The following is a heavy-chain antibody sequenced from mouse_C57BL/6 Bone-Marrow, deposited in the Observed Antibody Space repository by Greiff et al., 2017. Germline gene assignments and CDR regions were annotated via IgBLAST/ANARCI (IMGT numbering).Heavy chain of an antibody. CDR3: ARGGYDVGFAY. V-gene: IGHV3-6*01. CDR2: ISYEGSN. CDR1: GYSITSGYY. D-gene: IGHD2-2*01. J-gene: IGHJ3*01. Sequence: ESGPGLVKPSQSLSLTCSVTGYSITSGYYWNWFRQFPGNKLEWMGYISYEGSNNYNPSLKNRISITRDTSKKQFFLKLNSVTTEDTATYYCARGGYDVGFAYWSQGTLVTVSA.